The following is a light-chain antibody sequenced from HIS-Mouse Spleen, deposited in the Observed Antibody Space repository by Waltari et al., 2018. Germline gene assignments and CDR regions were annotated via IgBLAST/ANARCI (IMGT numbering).Light chain of an antibody. CDR2: QDS. CDR1: KLGDKY. V-gene: IGLV3-1*01. Sequence: SYELTQPPSVSVSPGQTASITCSGDKLGDKYACWYQQKPGQSPVLVIHQDSKRPSGIPERFSGSHSGNTATLTISGTQAMDEADYYCQAWDSSTAVVFGGGTKLTVL. CDR3: QAWDSSTAVV. J-gene: IGLJ2*01.